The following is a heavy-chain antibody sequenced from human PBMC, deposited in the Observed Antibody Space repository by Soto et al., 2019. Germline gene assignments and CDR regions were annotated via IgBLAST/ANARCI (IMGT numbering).Heavy chain of an antibody. Sequence: PSETLSLTCTVSGGSISSYYWSWIRQPAGKGLEWIGRIYTSGSTNYNPSLKSRVTMSVDTSKNQFSLQLSSVTAADTAVYYCVRDRVAGYCSGGSCYRHSLYYYYYGIDVWGQGTTVTVSS. CDR2: IYTSGST. CDR1: GGSISSYY. CDR3: VRDRVAGYCSGGSCYRHSLYYYYYGIDV. V-gene: IGHV4-4*07. D-gene: IGHD2-15*01. J-gene: IGHJ6*02.